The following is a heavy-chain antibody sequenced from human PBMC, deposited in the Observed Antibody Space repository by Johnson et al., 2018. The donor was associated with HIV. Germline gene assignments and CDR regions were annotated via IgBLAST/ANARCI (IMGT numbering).Heavy chain of an antibody. CDR1: GFTFSSYA. D-gene: IGHD3-22*01. V-gene: IGHV3-30-3*01. CDR3: AKGDYYDRSTYLGERGRTGDGFDI. Sequence: QVQLVESGGGVVQSGRSLRLSCAASGFTFSSYAMHWVRQAPGKGLEWVAVISYDGSNKYYADSVKGRFIFSRDNSKNTLYLQMNRLRAEDTSVYYCAKGDYYDRSTYLGERGRTGDGFDIWGQGTMVTVSS. CDR2: ISYDGSNK. J-gene: IGHJ3*02.